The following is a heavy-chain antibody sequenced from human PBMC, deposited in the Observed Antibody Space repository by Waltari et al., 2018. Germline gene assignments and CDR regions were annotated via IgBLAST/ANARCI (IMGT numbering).Heavy chain of an antibody. D-gene: IGHD5-12*01. CDR1: GYTFTGYY. V-gene: IGHV1-2*02. CDR2: INPNSGGT. Sequence: QVQLVQSGAEVKKPGASVKVSCKASGYTFTGYYMHWVRQAPGQGLEWMGWINPNSGGTNDAQKFQGRVTMTRDTSISTAYMELSRLRSDDTAVYYCARVDVDIVATISYYYYYMDVWGKGTTVTVSS. CDR3: ARVDVDIVATISYYYYYMDV. J-gene: IGHJ6*03.